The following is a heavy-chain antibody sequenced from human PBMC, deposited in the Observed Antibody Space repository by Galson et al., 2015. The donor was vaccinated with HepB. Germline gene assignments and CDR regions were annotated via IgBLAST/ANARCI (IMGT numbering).Heavy chain of an antibody. Sequence: PALVKPTQTLTLTCTFSGFSLSTSGMCVSWIRQPPGKALEWLALIDWDDDKYYSTSLKTRLTISKDTSKNQVVLTMTNMDPVDTATYYCARSHSSGWYRYWYFDLWGRGTLVTVSS. D-gene: IGHD6-19*01. CDR1: GFSLSTSGMC. CDR2: IDWDDDK. V-gene: IGHV2-70*01. CDR3: ARSHSSGWYRYWYFDL. J-gene: IGHJ2*01.